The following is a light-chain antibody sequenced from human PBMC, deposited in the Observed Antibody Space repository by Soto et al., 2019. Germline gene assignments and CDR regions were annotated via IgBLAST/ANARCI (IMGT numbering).Light chain of an antibody. CDR3: QQFGVAPHT. CDR2: GAS. Sequence: EIVLTQSPGTLSLSPGEGATLSCRASQSVSSSHLVWYQQQTGQAPRLLIYGASSRASGIPDRFSGSGSGTDFTLTISRLEPEDFAVYYCQQFGVAPHTFGQGTKLEMK. J-gene: IGKJ2*01. V-gene: IGKV3-20*01. CDR1: QSVSSSH.